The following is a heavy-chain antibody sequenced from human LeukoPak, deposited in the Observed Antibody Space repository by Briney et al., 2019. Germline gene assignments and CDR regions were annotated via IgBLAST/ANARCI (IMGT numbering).Heavy chain of an antibody. V-gene: IGHV3-9*01. CDR1: GFTFDDYA. CDR3: AKAPRVIEPVGFDY. CDR2: ISWNSGSI. D-gene: IGHD1-14*01. Sequence: GGSLRLSCAASGFTFDDYAMHWVRQAPGKGLEWVSGISWNSGSIGYADSVKGRFTISRDNAKNSLYLQMNSLRAEDTALYYCAKAPRVIEPVGFDYWGQGTLVTVSS. J-gene: IGHJ4*02.